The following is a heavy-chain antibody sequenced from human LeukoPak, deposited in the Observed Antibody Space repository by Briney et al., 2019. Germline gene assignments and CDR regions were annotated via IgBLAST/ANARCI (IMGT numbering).Heavy chain of an antibody. Sequence: SETLSLTCTVSGGSISSHYWSWIRQPPGKGLEWIGYIYSSGSTNYNPSLKSRVTISVDTSKNQFSLKLSSVTAADTAVYYCARVWGGYKTFDYWGQGTLVTVSS. J-gene: IGHJ4*02. CDR1: GGSISSHY. V-gene: IGHV4-59*11. CDR2: IYSSGST. D-gene: IGHD5-24*01. CDR3: ARVWGGYKTFDY.